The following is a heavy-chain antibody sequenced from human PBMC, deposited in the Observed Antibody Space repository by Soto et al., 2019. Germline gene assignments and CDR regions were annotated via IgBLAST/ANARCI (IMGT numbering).Heavy chain of an antibody. J-gene: IGHJ6*02. CDR2: IYYSGST. CDR1: GGSVSSGSYY. Sequence: QVQLQESGPGLVKPSETLSLTCTVSGGSVSSGSYYWSWIRQPPGKGLEWIGYIYYSGSTNYNPSLKSRVTISLDTSKNQFSLKLSSVTAADTAVYYCARDRITIFGGYYYYGMDVWGQGTTVTVSS. D-gene: IGHD3-3*01. V-gene: IGHV4-61*01. CDR3: ARDRITIFGGYYYYGMDV.